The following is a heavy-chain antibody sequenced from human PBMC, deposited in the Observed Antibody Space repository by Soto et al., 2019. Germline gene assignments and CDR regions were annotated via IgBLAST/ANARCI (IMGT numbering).Heavy chain of an antibody. CDR2: ISSSSSYI. J-gene: IGHJ6*03. CDR3: ARDESETVVIAMYYYYYMDV. CDR1: GFTFSSYS. Sequence: GGSLRLSCAASGFTFSSYSMNWVRQAPGKGLEWVSSISSSSSYIYYADSVKGRFTISRDNAKNSLYLQMNSLRAEDTAVYYCARDESETVVIAMYYYYYMDVWGKGTTVTVSS. D-gene: IGHD2-21*01. V-gene: IGHV3-21*01.